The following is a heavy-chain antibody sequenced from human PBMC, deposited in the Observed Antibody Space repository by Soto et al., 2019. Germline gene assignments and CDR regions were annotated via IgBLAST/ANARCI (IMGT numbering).Heavy chain of an antibody. CDR3: ARLSRTWPRLFDP. V-gene: IGHV4-59*01. D-gene: IGHD2-2*01. J-gene: IGHJ5*02. CDR2: IYYSGST. Sequence: SETLSLTCPVSGGSISSYYWSWIRQPPGKGLEWIGYIYYSGSTNYNPSLKSRVTISVDTSKNQFSLKLSSVTAADTAVYYCARLSRTWPRLFDPWGQGTRGTSSS. CDR1: GGSISSYY.